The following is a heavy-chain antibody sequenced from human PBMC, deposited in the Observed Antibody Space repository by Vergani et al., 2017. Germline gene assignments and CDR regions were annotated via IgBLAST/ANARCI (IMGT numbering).Heavy chain of an antibody. CDR2: IYSGGST. J-gene: IGHJ4*02. CDR3: ARIRSHTQGDY. D-gene: IGHD4-17*01. Sequence: EVQLVESGGGLIQPGGSLRLSCAASGFTVSSNYMSWVRQAPGKGLEWVSGIYSGGSTYYAESVKGRFTISRDNSKNTLYLQMNSLRAEDTAVYYCARIRSHTQGDYWGQGTLVTVSS. CDR1: GFTVSSNY. V-gene: IGHV3-53*01.